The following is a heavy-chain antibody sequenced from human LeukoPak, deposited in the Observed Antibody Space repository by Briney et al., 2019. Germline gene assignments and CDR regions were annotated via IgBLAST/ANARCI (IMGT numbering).Heavy chain of an antibody. CDR1: GDSVSTNGVA. CDR3: VRGSRSAFDI. Sequence: SQTLSLSCVLSGDSVSTNGVAWNWIRHSPSRGRGWRGRTYYRSKWYNEYPLSVRSRIIITPDTSKNQFSLQLTSVTPEDTAVFYGVRGSRSAFDIWGQGTMVTVSS. CDR2: TYYRSKWYN. V-gene: IGHV6-1*01. J-gene: IGHJ3*02.